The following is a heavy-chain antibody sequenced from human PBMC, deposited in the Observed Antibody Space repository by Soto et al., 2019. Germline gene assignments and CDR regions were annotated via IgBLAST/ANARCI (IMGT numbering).Heavy chain of an antibody. V-gene: IGHV2-5*02. CDR3: AHCTRSPHCSGGSCYSPDY. Sequence: QITLKESGPPLVKPTQTLTLTCTFSGFSLSTSGVGVGWIRQPPGKALEWLALIFWDDDKRYSPSLRSRLTITKDTSKNQVVLTMTNMDPVDTATYYCAHCTRSPHCSGGSCYSPDYWGQGTLVTVSS. J-gene: IGHJ4*02. D-gene: IGHD2-15*01. CDR1: GFSLSTSGVG. CDR2: IFWDDDK.